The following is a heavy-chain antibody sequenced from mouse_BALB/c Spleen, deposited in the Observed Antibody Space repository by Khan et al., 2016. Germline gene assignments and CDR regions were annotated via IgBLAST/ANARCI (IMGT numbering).Heavy chain of an antibody. D-gene: IGHD2-10*02. V-gene: IGHV1-39*01. CDR2: IDPYYGGT. J-gene: IGHJ1*01. CDR1: GYSFTGYN. Sequence: VQLKESGPELEKPGASVKISCKASGYSFTGYNMNWVKQSNGKSLEWIGNIDPYYGGTSYNQKFKGKATLTADKSSSTAYMQLKSLTSEDSAVYYCARGYGNYVNWYFDVWGAGTTVTVSS. CDR3: ARGYGNYVNWYFDV.